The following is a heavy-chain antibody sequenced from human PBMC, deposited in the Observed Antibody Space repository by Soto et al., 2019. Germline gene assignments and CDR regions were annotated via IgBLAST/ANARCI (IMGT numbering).Heavy chain of an antibody. D-gene: IGHD1-1*01. Sequence: QVQLVQSGAEVKKPGSSVKVSCKASGGTFSSYTISWVRQAPGHGLEWMGRIIPILGRANYAQKFQGRVTSTADKSTGTAYMELGSLRSEDTAVYYCATRRRTERGMYGIDVWGQGNTVTVSS. V-gene: IGHV1-69*02. CDR2: IIPILGRA. CDR1: GGTFSSYT. J-gene: IGHJ6*02. CDR3: ATRRRTERGMYGIDV.